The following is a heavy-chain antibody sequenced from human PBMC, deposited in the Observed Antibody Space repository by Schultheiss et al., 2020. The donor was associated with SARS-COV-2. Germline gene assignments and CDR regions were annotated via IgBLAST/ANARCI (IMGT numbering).Heavy chain of an antibody. D-gene: IGHD6-13*01. V-gene: IGHV3-21*01. CDR1: GFTFSNAW. J-gene: IGHJ6*03. CDR2: ISSSSSYI. Sequence: GSLRLSCAASGFTFSNAWMSWVRQAPGKGLEWVSSISSSSSYIYYADSVKGRFTISRDNAKNSLYLQMNSLRAEDTAVYYCARAKRSSWYEGNYYYMDVWGKGTTVTVSS. CDR3: ARAKRSSWYEGNYYYMDV.